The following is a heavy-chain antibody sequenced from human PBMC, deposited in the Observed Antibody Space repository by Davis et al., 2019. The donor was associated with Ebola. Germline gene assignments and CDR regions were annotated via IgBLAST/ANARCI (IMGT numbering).Heavy chain of an antibody. V-gene: IGHV3-23*01. CDR2: ISGSGGST. CDR1: GFTFSTCA. J-gene: IGHJ4*02. Sequence: GESLKISCEASGFTFSTCAMSWVRQAPGKGLEWVSAISGSGGSTFYADSVKGRFTISRDSSRNTLYLQMNSLTPEDTAAYYCAKGGGDYGESQYYFDYWGQGTLVTVSS. D-gene: IGHD4-17*01. CDR3: AKGGGDYGESQYYFDY.